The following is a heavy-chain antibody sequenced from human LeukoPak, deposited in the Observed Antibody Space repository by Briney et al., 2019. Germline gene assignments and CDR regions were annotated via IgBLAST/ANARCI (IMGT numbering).Heavy chain of an antibody. Sequence: PGGSLRLSCATSGFTFSSFEMNWVRQAPGKGLEWVSYISSTGNTIYYADSVKGRFTISRDNAKSSLYLRMNSLRAEDTAVYYCARDSSGNFIPDYFDYWGQGTLVTASS. CDR1: GFTFSSFE. CDR2: ISSTGNTI. V-gene: IGHV3-48*03. CDR3: ARDSSGNFIPDYFDY. D-gene: IGHD3-10*01. J-gene: IGHJ4*02.